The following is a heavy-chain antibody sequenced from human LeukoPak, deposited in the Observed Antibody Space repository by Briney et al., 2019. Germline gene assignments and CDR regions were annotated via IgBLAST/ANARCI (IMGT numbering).Heavy chain of an antibody. D-gene: IGHD3-10*01. J-gene: IGHJ1*01. CDR3: AGQPGEH. Sequence: AESLKISCDGSGYSFTNSCIAWGRQVAGKGLELMGIIFPGDSDTRYSPSFQGHVTISADKSITTAYLQWSSLRASDTAMYYCAGQPGEHWGQGTLVIVSA. V-gene: IGHV5-51*01. CDR2: IFPGDSDT. CDR1: GYSFTNSC.